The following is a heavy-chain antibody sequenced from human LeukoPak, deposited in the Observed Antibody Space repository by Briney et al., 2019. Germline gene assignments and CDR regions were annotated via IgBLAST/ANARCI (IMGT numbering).Heavy chain of an antibody. D-gene: IGHD3-3*01. CDR1: GFTFSSYG. Sequence: GGSLRLSCAASGFTFSSYGMHWVRQAPGKGLGWVAFIRYDGSNKYYADSVKGRFTISRDNSKNTLYLQMNSLRAEDTAVYYCAKDKGSLSGVRFLEWLLFDYWGQGTLVTVSS. J-gene: IGHJ4*02. V-gene: IGHV3-30*02. CDR3: AKDKGSLSGVRFLEWLLFDY. CDR2: IRYDGSNK.